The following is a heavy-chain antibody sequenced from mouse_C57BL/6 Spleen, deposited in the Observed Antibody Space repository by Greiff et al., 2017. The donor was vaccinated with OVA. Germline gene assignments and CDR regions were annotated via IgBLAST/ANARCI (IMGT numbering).Heavy chain of an antibody. Sequence: EVQLQQSGPELVKPGASVKIPCKASGYTFTDYNMDWVKQSHGKSLEWIGDINPNNGGTIYNQKFKGKATLTVDQSSSTAYMELRSLTSEDTAVYYCARAGYYYGSSFWYFDVWGTGTTVTVSS. CDR3: ARAGYYYGSSFWYFDV. CDR2: INPNNGGT. V-gene: IGHV1-18*01. J-gene: IGHJ1*03. CDR1: GYTFTDYN. D-gene: IGHD1-1*01.